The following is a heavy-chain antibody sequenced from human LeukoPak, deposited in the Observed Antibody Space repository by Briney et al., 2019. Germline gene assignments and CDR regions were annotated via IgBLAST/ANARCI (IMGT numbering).Heavy chain of an antibody. D-gene: IGHD3-22*01. Sequence: PSETLSLTCAVYGGSFSGYYWSWIRQPTGKGLEWIGEINHSGSTNYNPSLKSRVTISVDTSKNQFSLKLSSVTAADTAVYYCARGDYDSSGLTNAFDIWGQGTMVTVSS. CDR3: ARGDYDSSGLTNAFDI. CDR1: GGSFSGYY. V-gene: IGHV4-34*01. CDR2: INHSGST. J-gene: IGHJ3*02.